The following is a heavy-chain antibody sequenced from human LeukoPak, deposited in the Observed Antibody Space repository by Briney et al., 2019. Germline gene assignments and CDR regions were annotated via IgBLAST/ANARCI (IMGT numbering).Heavy chain of an antibody. CDR1: GFTFRDYW. D-gene: IGHD5-12*01. J-gene: IGHJ3*01. V-gene: IGHV3-74*01. CDR2: IDNDGSDT. CDR3: ARGGFSHGFDV. Sequence: GSLRLSCAASGFTFRDYWIHWVRQAPGKGLVWVGRIDNDGSDTIYADSVKGRFTVSRDNAKNTLFLQMNSLGAEDTAVYFCARGGFSHGFDVWGQGTVVTVSS.